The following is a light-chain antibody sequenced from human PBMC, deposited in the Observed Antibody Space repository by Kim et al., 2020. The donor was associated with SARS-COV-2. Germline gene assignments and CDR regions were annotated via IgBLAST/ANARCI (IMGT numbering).Light chain of an antibody. CDR3: QQSYSTPRT. J-gene: IGKJ1*01. V-gene: IGKV1-39*01. CDR2: AAS. CDR1: QSISSY. Sequence: ASVGDRVTITCRASQSISSYLNWYQQKPGKAPKLLIYAASSLQSGVPSRFSGSGSGTDFTLTSSSLQPEDFATYYCQQSYSTPRTFGQGTKVDIK.